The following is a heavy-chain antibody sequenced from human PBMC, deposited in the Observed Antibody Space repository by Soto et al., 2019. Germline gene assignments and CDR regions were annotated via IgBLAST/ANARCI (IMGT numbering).Heavy chain of an antibody. CDR3: AKGGEVAVAGTRRWFDP. CDR2: ISGSGGST. D-gene: IGHD6-19*01. CDR1: GFTFSSYA. V-gene: IGHV3-23*01. Sequence: PGGSLRLSCAASGFTFSSYAMSWVRQAPGKGLEWVSAISGSGGSTYYADSVKGRFTISRDNSKNTLYLQMNSLRAEDTAVYYCAKGGEVAVAGTRRWFDPWGQGTLVTVSS. J-gene: IGHJ5*02.